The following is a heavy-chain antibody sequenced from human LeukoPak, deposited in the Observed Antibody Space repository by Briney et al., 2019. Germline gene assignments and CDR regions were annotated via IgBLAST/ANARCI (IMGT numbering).Heavy chain of an antibody. CDR2: LNWNGGST. D-gene: IGHD5-12*01. V-gene: IGHV3-20*04. Sequence: PGGSLRLSCAASGFTFDVYGMSWVRQAPGKGLEWVSGLNWNGGSTGYADSVKGRFIISRDNAKNTLYLQMNSLRAEDTAVYYCARGGYSGYEEGMDVWGQGTTVTVSS. CDR1: GFTFDVYG. J-gene: IGHJ6*02. CDR3: ARGGYSGYEEGMDV.